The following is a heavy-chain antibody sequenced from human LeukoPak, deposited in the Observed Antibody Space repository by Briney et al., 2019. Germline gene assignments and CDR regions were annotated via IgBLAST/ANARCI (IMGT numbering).Heavy chain of an antibody. V-gene: IGHV3-30*18. Sequence: GGSLRLSCAASGFTFSSYGMHWVRQAPGKGLEWVAVISYDGSNKYYADSVKGRFTISRDNSKNTLYLQMNSLRAEDTAVYYCAKDPSPATYYDFWSGYYRYFDYWGQGTLVTVSS. CDR2: ISYDGSNK. D-gene: IGHD3-3*01. J-gene: IGHJ4*02. CDR1: GFTFSSYG. CDR3: AKDPSPATYYDFWSGYYRYFDY.